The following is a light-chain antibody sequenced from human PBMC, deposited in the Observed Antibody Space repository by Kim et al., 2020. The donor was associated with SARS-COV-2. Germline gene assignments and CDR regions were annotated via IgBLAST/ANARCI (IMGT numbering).Light chain of an antibody. V-gene: IGLV2-14*03. CDR2: DVS. Sequence: GHSNTISCTGTSSDVGCYNYVSCYQQHPGKAPKLIIYDVSNRPSGVSNRFSGSKSGNTASLPISGIQAEDEADYYCISYTRSRTVVFGGVTQLTVL. CDR3: ISYTRSRTVV. J-gene: IGLJ2*01. CDR1: SSDVGCYNY.